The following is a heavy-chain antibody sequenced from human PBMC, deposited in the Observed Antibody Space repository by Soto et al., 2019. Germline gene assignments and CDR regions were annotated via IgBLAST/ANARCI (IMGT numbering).Heavy chain of an antibody. D-gene: IGHD2-21*02. CDR1: GASLSSGDYY. Sequence: QVQLQESGPGLVKPSQTLSLTCIVSGASLSSGDYYWSWIRQPPGKGLEWIAFIYYNGNNFYNPSLKRRVTIAIDTSTNQFSLTVRSVTAADTAVYYCARERRGGDSNGGVDYWGQGTLVTVSS. V-gene: IGHV4-30-4*01. CDR2: IYYNGNN. J-gene: IGHJ4*02. CDR3: ARERRGGDSNGGVDY.